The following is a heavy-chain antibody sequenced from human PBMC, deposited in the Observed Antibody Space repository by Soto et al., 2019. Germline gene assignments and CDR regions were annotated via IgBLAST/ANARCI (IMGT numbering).Heavy chain of an antibody. V-gene: IGHV2-5*02. D-gene: IGHD2-2*01. J-gene: IGHJ6*02. CDR2: IYWDGDK. CDR3: EHRDCRSTSCHPCYYYEMDV. Sequence: QISLKESGPTLVKPTQTLTLTCTSSGFSLSTSGVGVGWIRQPSGEPLEWLALIYWDGDKCYSPSLRSRITINNDSLKNQVVLAMTNMEPVDTGTYYCEHRDCRSTSCHPCYYYEMDVWGQGTTVTVSS. CDR1: GFSLSTSGVG.